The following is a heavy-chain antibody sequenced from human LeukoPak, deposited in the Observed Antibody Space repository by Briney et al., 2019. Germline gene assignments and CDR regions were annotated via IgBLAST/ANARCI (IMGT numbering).Heavy chain of an antibody. CDR3: AREGGFYRPLDY. D-gene: IGHD3-3*01. Sequence: SRTLSLTCDVSGGSVTSTNWWTWVRPPPGKGLEWIGEVHLDGRTNYSPSLKSRLIMSVDLPENHISLKLTSVTAADTAVYYCAREGGFYRPLDYSGQGTLVTVSS. CDR1: GGSVTSTNW. V-gene: IGHV4-4*02. CDR2: VHLDGRT. J-gene: IGHJ4*02.